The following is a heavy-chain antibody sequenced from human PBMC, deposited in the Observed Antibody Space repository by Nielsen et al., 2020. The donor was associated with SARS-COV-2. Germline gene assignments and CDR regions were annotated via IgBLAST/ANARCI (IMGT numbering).Heavy chain of an antibody. Sequence: GESLKISCAASGFTFSDYYMNWIRQAPGKGLEWVAVISYDGSNKYYADSVKGRFTISRDNSKNTLYLQMNSLRAEDTAVYYCARSDPNYDSSGYYGLWGQGTLVTVSS. CDR2: ISYDGSNK. CDR3: ARSDPNYDSSGYYGL. J-gene: IGHJ4*02. D-gene: IGHD3-22*01. CDR1: GFTFSDYY. V-gene: IGHV3-30-3*01.